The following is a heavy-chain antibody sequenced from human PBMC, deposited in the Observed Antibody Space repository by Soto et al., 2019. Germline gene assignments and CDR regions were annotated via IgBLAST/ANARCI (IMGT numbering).Heavy chain of an antibody. CDR1: GGTFSSYA. CDR2: IIPIFGTA. CDR3: AREVGTGTPNNWFDP. J-gene: IGHJ5*02. V-gene: IGHV1-69*13. Sequence: SVKVSCKASGGTFSSYAISWVRQAPGQGLEWMGGIIPIFGTANYAQKFPGRVTITADESTSTAYMELSSLRSEDTAVYYCAREVGTGTPNNWFDPWGQGTLVTVSS. D-gene: IGHD1-1*01.